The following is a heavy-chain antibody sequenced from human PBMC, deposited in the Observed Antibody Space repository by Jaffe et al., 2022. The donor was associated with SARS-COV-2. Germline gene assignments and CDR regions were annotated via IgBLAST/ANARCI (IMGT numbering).Heavy chain of an antibody. CDR1: GYTFTSYY. CDR2: IDPNTGGT. Sequence: QVLLVQSGAEVKTPGASVTVSCKASGYTFTSYYIHWVRQAPGQGLEWMGMIDPNTGGTLSAQKFQGRVTTTRDTSTSTVYMELSSLKSDDAAVYYCARESPNTYYFDYWGQGTLVTVSS. V-gene: IGHV1-46*01. J-gene: IGHJ4*02. CDR3: ARESPNTYYFDY.